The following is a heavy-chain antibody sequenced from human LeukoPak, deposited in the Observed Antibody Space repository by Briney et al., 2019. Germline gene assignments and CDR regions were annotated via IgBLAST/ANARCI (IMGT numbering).Heavy chain of an antibody. CDR3: ARDYEYDSTGYWFDH. CDR1: GFTLSVSS. V-gene: IGHV3-21*01. CDR2: ISRDSTYI. J-gene: IGHJ5*02. D-gene: IGHD3-22*01. Sequence: GGSLRLSCAASGFTLSVSSMNWVRQAPGKGLEWVSFISRDSTYIYYADSVKGRFTISKDNARNSLYLQMNSLRAEDTAIYFCARDYEYDSTGYWFDHWGQGTLVTVSS.